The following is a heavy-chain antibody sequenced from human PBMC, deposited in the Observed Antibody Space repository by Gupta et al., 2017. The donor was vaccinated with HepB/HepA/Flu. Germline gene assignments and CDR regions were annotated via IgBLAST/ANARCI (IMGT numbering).Heavy chain of an antibody. J-gene: IGHJ4*02. Sequence: EVQLVESGGALVQPGGSLRLSCAASGFTFSSQWMNWVRQAPGRGLEWVANRNEDGSVQRLVDAGKGRFNVSRDNANNSLYLRMDSLTVEDTALYYCVKSGDYWGQGTLVIVSS. D-gene: IGHD1-26*01. CDR3: VKSGDY. CDR2: RNEDGSVQ. V-gene: IGHV3-7*01. CDR1: GFTFSSQW.